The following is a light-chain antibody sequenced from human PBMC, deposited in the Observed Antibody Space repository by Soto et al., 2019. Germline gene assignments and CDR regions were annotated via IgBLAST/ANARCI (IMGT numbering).Light chain of an antibody. CDR3: NSYASSSTPVV. J-gene: IGLJ2*01. CDR2: DVR. Sequence: QSALTQPASVSGSRGQSITISCTGTSSDVGGYNYVSWYQQHPGKAPKLMIYDVRNRPSGVSNRFSGSKSGNTASLTISGLQAEDEADYYCNSYASSSTPVVFGGGTNLTVL. CDR1: SSDVGGYNY. V-gene: IGLV2-14*03.